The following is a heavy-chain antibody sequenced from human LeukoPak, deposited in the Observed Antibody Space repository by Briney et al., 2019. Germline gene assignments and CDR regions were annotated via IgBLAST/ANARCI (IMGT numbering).Heavy chain of an antibody. CDR2: IQYDGSNK. V-gene: IGHV3-30*02. D-gene: IGHD1-7*01. CDR1: GFTFSTYG. Sequence: GGSLRLSCTASGFTFSTYGMHWVRQAPGKGLEWVAFIQYDGSNKYYADSVKGRFTISRDNSKNTLYLQMNSLGAEDTAVYYCAKGPVNWNYDHWGQGTLVTVSS. J-gene: IGHJ4*02. CDR3: AKGPVNWNYDH.